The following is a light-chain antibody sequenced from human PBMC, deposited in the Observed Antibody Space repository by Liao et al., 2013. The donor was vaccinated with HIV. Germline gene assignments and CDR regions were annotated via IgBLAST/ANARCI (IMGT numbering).Light chain of an antibody. CDR2: SDS. V-gene: IGLV3-21*04. CDR3: QVWDSSSDHPGV. Sequence: SYELTQPPSVSVAPGETASITCGGNNIGNKSVHWYQQKPGQAPVMVIYSDSDRPSGIPERFSGSNSGNTATLTISRVEAGDEADYYCQVWDSSSDHPGVFGGGTKVTV. CDR1: NIGNKS. J-gene: IGLJ3*02.